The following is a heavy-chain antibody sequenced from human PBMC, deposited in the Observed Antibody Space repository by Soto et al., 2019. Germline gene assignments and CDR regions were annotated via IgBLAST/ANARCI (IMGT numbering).Heavy chain of an antibody. Sequence: GASVKVSCKASGYTFTGYYMHWVRQARGQGLEWMGWINPNSGGTNYAQKFQGRVTMTRDTSISTAYMALSRLRSDDTAVYYCAREDIVVVPAAIAPYGMDVWGQGTTVTVSS. J-gene: IGHJ6*02. CDR1: GYTFTGYY. V-gene: IGHV1-2*02. D-gene: IGHD2-2*01. CDR2: INPNSGGT. CDR3: AREDIVVVPAAIAPYGMDV.